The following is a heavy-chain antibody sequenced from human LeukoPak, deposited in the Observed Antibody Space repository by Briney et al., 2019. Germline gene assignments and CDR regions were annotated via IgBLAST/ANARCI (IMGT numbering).Heavy chain of an antibody. D-gene: IGHD3-3*01. CDR3: ARTAVRITIFGVVPNWFDP. J-gene: IGHJ5*02. Sequence: GASVEVSCKASGYTFTGYYMHWVRQAPGQGLEWMGRINPNSGGTNYAQKFQGRVTMTRDTSISTAYMELSRLRSDDTAVYYCARTAVRITIFGVVPNWFDPWGQGTLVTVSS. CDR2: INPNSGGT. V-gene: IGHV1-2*06. CDR1: GYTFTGYY.